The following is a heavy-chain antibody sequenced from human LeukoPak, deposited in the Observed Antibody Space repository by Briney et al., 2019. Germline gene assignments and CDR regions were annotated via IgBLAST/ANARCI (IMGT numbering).Heavy chain of an antibody. D-gene: IGHD2-15*01. CDR2: ISYDGSNK. CDR1: GFTFSSYA. Sequence: GGSLRLSCAASGFTFSSYAMHWVRQAPGKGLEGVAVISYDGSNKYYADSVKGRFTISRDNSKNTLYLQMNSLRAEDTAVYYCARDLYCSGGSCYSDYFDYWGQGTLVTVSS. V-gene: IGHV3-30-3*01. J-gene: IGHJ4*02. CDR3: ARDLYCSGGSCYSDYFDY.